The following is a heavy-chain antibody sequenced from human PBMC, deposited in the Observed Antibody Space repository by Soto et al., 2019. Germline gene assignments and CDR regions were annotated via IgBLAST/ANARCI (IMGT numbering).Heavy chain of an antibody. CDR3: ARGPDSEEYGWFDP. CDR1: GGSFSAYD. V-gene: IGHV4-34*01. D-gene: IGHD3-10*01. J-gene: IGHJ5*02. Sequence: QVQLQQWGAGLLKPSETLSLTCAVYGGSFSAYDWTWIRQPPGKGLEWIGDIHHTRGTNYNPSLTSRVIISVDTSKNQFSLKLRSVTAADTAVYYCARGPDSEEYGWFDPWGQGSLVTVSS. CDR2: IHHTRGT.